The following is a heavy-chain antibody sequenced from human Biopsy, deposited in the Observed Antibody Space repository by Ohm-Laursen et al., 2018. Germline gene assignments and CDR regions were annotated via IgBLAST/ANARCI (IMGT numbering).Heavy chain of an antibody. D-gene: IGHD3-3*01. CDR2: ISTYNDDT. Sequence: ASVKVSCKTSGYTFTAYGISWVRQAPGQGLEWMGWISTYNDDTNIAQKFQGRVSMTTDTSTRTAYMELRSLRSGDTASYFCARDPGYDFWSGSDPFDIWGQGTLVTVS. J-gene: IGHJ3*02. V-gene: IGHV1-18*04. CDR1: GYTFTAYG. CDR3: ARDPGYDFWSGSDPFDI.